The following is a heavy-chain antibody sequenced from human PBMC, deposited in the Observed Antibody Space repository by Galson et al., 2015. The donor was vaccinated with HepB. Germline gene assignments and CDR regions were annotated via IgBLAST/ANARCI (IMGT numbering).Heavy chain of an antibody. CDR2: IGGSGGSI. V-gene: IGHV3-23*01. CDR3: ARRHDNYRIFDY. CDR1: GFTFSMYA. J-gene: IGHJ4*02. Sequence: SLRLSCAASGFTFSMYAMSWVRQAPGKGLEWVSVIGGSGGSIYYADSVKGRFTISRDNSKNTLYVQMSSLRAEDTAIYYCARRHDNYRIFDYWGQGTLVTVSS. D-gene: IGHD5-24*01.